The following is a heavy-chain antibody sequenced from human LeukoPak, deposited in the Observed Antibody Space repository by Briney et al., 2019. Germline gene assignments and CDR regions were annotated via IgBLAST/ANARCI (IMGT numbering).Heavy chain of an antibody. Sequence: PGGSLRLSCSASGFSFSSYSMHWVRQAPGKGLEHVSAISSNGGSTYYADSVKGRFTISRDNSKNTLHLQMSSLRAEEMAVYYCVKGGRSTHYNAMDVWGQGTTVTVS. D-gene: IGHD6-25*01. J-gene: IGHJ6*02. CDR2: ISSNGGST. CDR3: VKGGRSTHYNAMDV. CDR1: GFSFSSYS. V-gene: IGHV3-64D*06.